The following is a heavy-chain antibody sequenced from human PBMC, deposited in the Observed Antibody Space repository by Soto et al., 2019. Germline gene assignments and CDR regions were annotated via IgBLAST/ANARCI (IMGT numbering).Heavy chain of an antibody. CDR2: IKQDGSEK. CDR3: AREAMDYGDYGAFDI. CDR1: GFTFSSYW. J-gene: IGHJ3*02. V-gene: IGHV3-7*01. D-gene: IGHD4-17*01. Sequence: GGSLRLSFAASGFTFSSYWMSWVRQAPGKGLEWVANIKQDGSEKYYVDSAKGRFTISRDNAKNSLYLQLNNLRAEDTAVYYCAREAMDYGDYGAFDIWGQGTMVTVSS.